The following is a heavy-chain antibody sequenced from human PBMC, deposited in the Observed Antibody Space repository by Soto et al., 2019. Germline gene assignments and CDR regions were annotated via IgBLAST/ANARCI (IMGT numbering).Heavy chain of an antibody. CDR2: IHSSGSI. D-gene: IGHD3-22*01. CDR1: GGSISSDDYY. Sequence: SETLSLTCTVSGGSISSDDYYWSWIRQAPGRGLEWIGYIHSSGSIYYNPSLKSRATMSIDTAGNQFSLKVSSVTVADTAVYYCARDLDGLHDDTSGPFPLPGWGQGTLVTVSS. J-gene: IGHJ1*01. CDR3: ARDLDGLHDDTSGPFPLPG. V-gene: IGHV4-30-4*01.